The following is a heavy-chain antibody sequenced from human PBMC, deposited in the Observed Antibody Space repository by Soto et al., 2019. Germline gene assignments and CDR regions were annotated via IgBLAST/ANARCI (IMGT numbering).Heavy chain of an antibody. D-gene: IGHD4-4*01. J-gene: IGHJ4*02. CDR1: GFTFSSYA. CDR2: ISGRGGST. Sequence: EVQLLESGGGLVQPGGSLRLSCAASGFTFSSYAMSWVRQAPGKGLEWVSLISGRGGSTYYADSVKGRFTVSRDNSKNTLSLQMNSLRAEDTAVYYCERIMTTIKENFDYWGQGTLVTVSS. V-gene: IGHV3-23*01. CDR3: ERIMTTIKENFDY.